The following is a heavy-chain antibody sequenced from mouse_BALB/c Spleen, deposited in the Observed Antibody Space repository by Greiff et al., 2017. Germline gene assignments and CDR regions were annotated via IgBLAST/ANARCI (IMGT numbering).Heavy chain of an antibody. CDR1: GYTFTDYW. CDR2: IDTSDSYT. J-gene: IGHJ4*01. CDR3: ARSGGNGGAMDY. D-gene: IGHD2-1*01. Sequence: VQLQQPGAELVMPGASVKMSCKASGYTFTDYWMHWVKQRPGQGLEWIGAIDTSDSYTSYNQKFKGKATLTVDESSSTAYMQLSSLTSEDSAVYYYARSGGNGGAMDYWGQGTSVTVSS. V-gene: IGHV1-69*01.